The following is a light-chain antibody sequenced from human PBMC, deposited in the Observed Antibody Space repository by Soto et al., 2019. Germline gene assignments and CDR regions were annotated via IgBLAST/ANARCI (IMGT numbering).Light chain of an antibody. CDR3: QYCSGSQT. CDR1: QSVNSLY. J-gene: IGKJ4*01. Sequence: EIVLTQSPGTLSLSPGERATLSCRASQSVNSLYLAWYQQKPGQAPRLLIYGASSRATGIPDRFSGSWSGTDFTLTISRLEPEDCAVYYCQYCSGSQTFCGATKVEIK. CDR2: GAS. V-gene: IGKV3-20*01.